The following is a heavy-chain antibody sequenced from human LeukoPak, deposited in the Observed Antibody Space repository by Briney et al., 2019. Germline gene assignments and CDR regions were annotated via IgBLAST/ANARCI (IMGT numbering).Heavy chain of an antibody. CDR3: ARVGANTRFDY. CDR2: IYHSGST. Sequence: SETLSLTCTVSGGSISSYYWSWIRQPPGKGLEWIGYIYHSGSTYYNPSLKSRVTISVDRSKNQFSLKLSSVTAADTAVYYCARVGANTRFDYWGQGTLVTVSS. V-gene: IGHV4-59*12. D-gene: IGHD1-26*01. CDR1: GGSISSYY. J-gene: IGHJ4*02.